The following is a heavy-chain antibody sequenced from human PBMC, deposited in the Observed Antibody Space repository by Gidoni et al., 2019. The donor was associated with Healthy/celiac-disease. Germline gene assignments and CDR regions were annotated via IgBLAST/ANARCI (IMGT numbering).Heavy chain of an antibody. CDR1: GFTFSSYA. J-gene: IGHJ4*02. D-gene: IGHD3-22*01. CDR2: ISGSGGST. Sequence: EVQLLESGGGLVQPGGSLRLSCAASGFTFSSYAMSWVRQAPGKGLEWVSAISGSGGSTYYADSVKGRFTISRDNSKNTLYLQMNSLRAEDTAVYYCAKAYETDYYDSSGYYGLDYWGQGTLVTVSS. V-gene: IGHV3-23*01. CDR3: AKAYETDYYDSSGYYGLDY.